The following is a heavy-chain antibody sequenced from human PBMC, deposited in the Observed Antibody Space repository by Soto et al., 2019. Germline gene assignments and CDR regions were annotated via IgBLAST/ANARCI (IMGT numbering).Heavy chain of an antibody. D-gene: IGHD1-26*01. CDR3: ARLGSGSYYDY. J-gene: IGHJ4*02. CDR2: ISGSGDST. Sequence: EVPLLESGGGLVQPGGSLRLSCAASGFTFSNYAMNWVRQAPGKGLEWVSVISGSGDSTYYADSVKGRFTISRDNSKNTLYLQMNSLRAEDTAIYYCARLGSGSYYDYWGQGTLVTVSS. V-gene: IGHV3-23*01. CDR1: GFTFSNYA.